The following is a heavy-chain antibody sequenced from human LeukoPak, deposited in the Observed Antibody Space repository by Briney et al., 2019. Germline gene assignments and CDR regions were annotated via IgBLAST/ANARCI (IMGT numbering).Heavy chain of an antibody. V-gene: IGHV3-9*01. D-gene: IGHD1-26*01. CDR1: GFTFDDYA. J-gene: IGHJ4*02. CDR3: AKDGGSYGNY. CDR2: ISWNSGSI. Sequence: PGGSLRLSCAASGFTFDDYAMHWVRQAPGKGLEWVSGISWNSGSIGYADSVKGRFTISRDNAKNSLYLQMNSLRAEDTALYYCAKDGGSYGNYWGQRTLVTVSS.